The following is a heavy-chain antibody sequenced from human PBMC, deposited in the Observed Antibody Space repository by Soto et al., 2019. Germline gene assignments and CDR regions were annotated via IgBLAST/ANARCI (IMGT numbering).Heavy chain of an antibody. CDR3: ARGFPGPLKLRGYYYSMDV. J-gene: IGHJ6*03. CDR2: INHSGST. D-gene: IGHD1-7*01. CDR1: CGSFSGYY. Sequence: SETLSLTCAVYCGSFSGYYWSCILQPPGKGLEWIGEINHSGSTNYNPSLKSRVTISVDTSKNQFSLKLSSVTAADTAVYYCARGFPGPLKLRGYYYSMDVWAKGTTVTVSS. V-gene: IGHV4-34*01.